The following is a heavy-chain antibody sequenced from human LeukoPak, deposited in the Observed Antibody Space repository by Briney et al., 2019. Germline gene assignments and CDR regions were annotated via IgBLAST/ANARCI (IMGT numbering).Heavy chain of an antibody. J-gene: IGHJ3*02. CDR1: GGSFSGYY. V-gene: IGHV4-34*01. D-gene: IGHD1-26*01. CDR3: ARVGIVDAFDI. CDR2: INHSGST. Sequence: PSETLSLTCAVYGGSFSGYYWSWIRQPPGKGLEWIGEINHSGSTNYNPSLKSRVTISVDTSKNQFSLKLSSVTAADTAVYYCARVGIVDAFDIWGQGTMVTVSS.